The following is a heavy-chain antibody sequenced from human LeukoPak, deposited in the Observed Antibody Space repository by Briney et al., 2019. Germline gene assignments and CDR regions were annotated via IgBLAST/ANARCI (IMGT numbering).Heavy chain of an antibody. D-gene: IGHD1-7*01. CDR3: ARDSPGTTFDH. J-gene: IGHJ5*02. CDR1: GFTFSTYW. Sequence: PGGSLRLSCAASGFTFSTYWMSWVRQAPGKGLEWVGQIKGDGSEKYYADSVKGRFTISRDDARNSVYLQMNSLRAEDTAVYYCARDSPGTTFDHWGQGTLVTVSS. CDR2: IKGDGSEK. V-gene: IGHV3-7*01.